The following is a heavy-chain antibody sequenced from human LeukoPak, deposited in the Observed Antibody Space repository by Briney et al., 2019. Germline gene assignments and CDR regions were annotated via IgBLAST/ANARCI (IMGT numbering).Heavy chain of an antibody. CDR2: IIPIFGTA. CDR1: GGTFSSYA. D-gene: IGHD1-26*01. J-gene: IGHJ4*02. Sequence: GSSVKVSSKASGGTFSSYAISWVRQAPGQGLEWMGGIIPIFGTANYAQKFQGRVTITTDESTSTAYMELSSLRSGDTAVYYCARGPPYSGSTEFDYWGQGTLDTVSS. V-gene: IGHV1-69*05. CDR3: ARGPPYSGSTEFDY.